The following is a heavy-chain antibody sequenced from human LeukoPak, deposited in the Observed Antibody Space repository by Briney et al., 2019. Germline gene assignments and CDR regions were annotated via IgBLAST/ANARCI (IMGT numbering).Heavy chain of an antibody. J-gene: IGHJ4*02. D-gene: IGHD3-16*02. Sequence: PGGSLRLSCAASGFTFSNCSMHWVRQAPGKRLEWVAVIWYDGGYKYSAESVKGRFTISRDNSKNTLYLQMNSLRAEDTAVYYCAREEWAEYDYVWGSYRLVDYWGQGTLVTVSS. V-gene: IGHV3-33*01. CDR2: IWYDGGYK. CDR3: AREEWAEYDYVWGSYRLVDY. CDR1: GFTFSNCS.